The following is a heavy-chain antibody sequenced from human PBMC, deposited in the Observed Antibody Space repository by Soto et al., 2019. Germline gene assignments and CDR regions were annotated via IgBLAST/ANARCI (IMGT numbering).Heavy chain of an antibody. J-gene: IGHJ4*02. CDR3: AKAGDGYNSPFDY. V-gene: IGHV3-23*01. D-gene: IGHD5-12*01. Sequence: GGSLRLSCAASGFTFTNYAMTWARQAPGKGLEWVSSLLRSGSTTYYADSVKGRFTISRDNSKNTLYLQMNSLRAEDTAVYYCAKAGDGYNSPFDYWGQGTLVTVSS. CDR2: LLRSGSTT. CDR1: GFTFTNYA.